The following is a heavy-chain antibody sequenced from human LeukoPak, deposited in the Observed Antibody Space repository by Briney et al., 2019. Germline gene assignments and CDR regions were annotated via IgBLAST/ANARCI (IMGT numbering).Heavy chain of an antibody. V-gene: IGHV3-7*01. J-gene: IGHJ4*02. Sequence: GGSLRLSCEASGFTFSSYWMSWVRQAPGKGLEWVANINQDGSEYYYVDSVKGRFTISRDNAKNSLYLQMNSLRAEDTAVYYCARGVLNPQLYGYWGQGTLVTVSS. CDR3: ARGVLNPQLYGY. CDR1: GFTFSSYW. CDR2: INQDGSEY. D-gene: IGHD2-2*01.